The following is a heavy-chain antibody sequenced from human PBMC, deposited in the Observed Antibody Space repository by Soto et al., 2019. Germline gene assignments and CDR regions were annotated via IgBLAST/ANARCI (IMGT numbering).Heavy chain of an antibody. J-gene: IGHJ5*02. CDR2: IYYNGST. CDR3: ATQEVGGSYVYTFDP. CDR1: GGSISSNFYY. Sequence: LTCTVSGGSISSNFYYWGWIRQPPGKGLQWIGNIYYNGSTYYNPSLKSRVTISVDTSKNQFSLKLSSVTAADTAVYYCATQEVGGSYVYTFDPWGQGTLVTVSS. V-gene: IGHV4-39*01. D-gene: IGHD1-26*01.